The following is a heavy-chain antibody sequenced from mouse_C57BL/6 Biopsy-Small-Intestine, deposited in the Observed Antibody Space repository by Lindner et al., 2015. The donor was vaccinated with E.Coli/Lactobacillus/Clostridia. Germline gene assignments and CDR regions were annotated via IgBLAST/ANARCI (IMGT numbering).Heavy chain of an antibody. V-gene: IGHV1-37*01. D-gene: IGHD2-5*01. CDR2: INPYNGDV. J-gene: IGHJ3*01. CDR1: GFSFTDYF. CDR3: VRGEYSRGWFDS. Sequence: VQLQESGPELVKPGASVKISCKASGFSFTDYFINWVKQSHGKSLEWIGRINPYNGDVFYNQKFEGKATLTVDKSSNAAHMELLSLTSEDFAVYFCVRGEYSRGWFDSWGHGTLVTVSA.